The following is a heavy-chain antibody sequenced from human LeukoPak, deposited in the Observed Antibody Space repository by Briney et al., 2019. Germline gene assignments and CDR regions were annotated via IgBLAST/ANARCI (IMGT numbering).Heavy chain of an antibody. D-gene: IGHD3-10*01. CDR3: ARDHTMVRGVIPNWFDP. J-gene: IGHJ5*02. V-gene: IGHV4-59*01. Sequence: SETLSLTRTVSDGSISSYYWTWIRQPPGKGLEWIGYIYYSGSTNYNPSLKSRVTISVDTSKNQFSLKLTSVTAADTAVYYCARDHTMVRGVIPNWFDPWGQGTMVTVSS. CDR1: DGSISSYY. CDR2: IYYSGST.